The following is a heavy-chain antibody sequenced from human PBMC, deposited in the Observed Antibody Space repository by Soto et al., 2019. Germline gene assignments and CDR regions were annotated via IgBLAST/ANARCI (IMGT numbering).Heavy chain of an antibody. CDR3: AIHLGSGVPYFGF. D-gene: IGHD3-10*01. CDR2: IYYSGST. J-gene: IGHJ4*02. CDR1: GGSISDYY. V-gene: IGHV4-59*08. Sequence: PSETLSLTCTFSGGSISDYYWSWIRQPPGKGLEWIGYIYYSGSTNYNPSLKSRVTISVDTSKNQFSLKLSSVTAADTAMYYCAIHLGSGVPYFGFWGQGTLVTVSS.